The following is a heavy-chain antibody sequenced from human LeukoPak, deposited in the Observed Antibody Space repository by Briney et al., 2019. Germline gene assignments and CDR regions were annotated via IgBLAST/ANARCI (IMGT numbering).Heavy chain of an antibody. CDR3: ARRVVVQRHWYFDL. J-gene: IGHJ2*01. CDR2: IRYDGSNK. V-gene: IGHV3-30*02. CDR1: GFTFSSYG. Sequence: SGGSLRLSCAASGFTFSSYGMHWVRQAPGKGLEWVAFIRYDGSNKYYADSVKGRFTISRDNSKNTLYLQMNSLRAKDTAVYYCARRVVVQRHWYFDLWGRGTLVTVSS. D-gene: IGHD2-15*01.